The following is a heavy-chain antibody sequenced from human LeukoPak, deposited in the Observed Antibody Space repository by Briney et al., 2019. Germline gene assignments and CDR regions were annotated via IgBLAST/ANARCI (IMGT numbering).Heavy chain of an antibody. D-gene: IGHD5-24*01. CDR2: IYYSGST. V-gene: IGHV4-39*01. Sequence: SETLSLTCTVSGGSISRSSYFWGWIRQPPGKGLEWIGRIYYSGSTDYNPSLKGRVTIYLDTSKNQFSLKLSSVTAADTAVYYCARLRTRDGYDFDYWGQGTLVMVSS. J-gene: IGHJ4*02. CDR3: ARLRTRDGYDFDY. CDR1: GGSISRSSYF.